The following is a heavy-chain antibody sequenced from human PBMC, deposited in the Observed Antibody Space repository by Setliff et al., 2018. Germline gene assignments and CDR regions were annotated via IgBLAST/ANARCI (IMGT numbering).Heavy chain of an antibody. V-gene: IGHV4-39*01. Sequence: SETLSLTCSVSGGSISSGSYYWGWIRQSPGKGLEWIGSMYYSGSTYYNPSLKGRVTLSVDTTKNQFSLKLTSMTAADTTVYFCARHLLVQGTYHFDYWGQGSPVTVSS. J-gene: IGHJ4*02. CDR1: GGSISSGSYY. CDR3: ARHLLVQGTYHFDY. D-gene: IGHD3-10*01. CDR2: MYYSGST.